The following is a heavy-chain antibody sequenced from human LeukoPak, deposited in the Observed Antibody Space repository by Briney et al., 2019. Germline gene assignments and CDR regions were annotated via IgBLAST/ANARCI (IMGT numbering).Heavy chain of an antibody. CDR1: GYTFTSYA. CDR2: INAGNGNT. V-gene: IGHV1-3*01. J-gene: IGHJ4*02. Sequence: ASVKVSCKASGYTFTSYAMHWVRQAPGQRLEWMGWINAGNGNTKYSQKFQGRVTITRDTSASTAYMELSSLRSEDTAVYYCARAPLWFGELENWGQGTLVTVSS. D-gene: IGHD3-10*01. CDR3: ARAPLWFGELEN.